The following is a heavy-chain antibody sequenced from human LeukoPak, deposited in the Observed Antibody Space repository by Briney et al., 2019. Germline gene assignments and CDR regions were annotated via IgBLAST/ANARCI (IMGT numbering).Heavy chain of an antibody. Sequence: GGSLRLSCAASGFTFSSYEMNWVRQAPGKVLEWVSYISSSGSTIYYADSVNGRFAISRDNAKNSLYLQMNSLRAEDTAVYYCARDGGCYGDYGVCETTGIDYWGQGTLVTVSS. D-gene: IGHD4-17*01. J-gene: IGHJ4*02. CDR1: GFTFSSYE. V-gene: IGHV3-48*03. CDR2: ISSSGSTI. CDR3: ARDGGCYGDYGVCETTGIDY.